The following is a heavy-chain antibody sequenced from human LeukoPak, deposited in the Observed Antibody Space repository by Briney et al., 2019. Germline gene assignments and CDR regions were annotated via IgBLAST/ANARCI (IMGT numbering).Heavy chain of an antibody. D-gene: IGHD3-22*01. CDR2: MNPNSGNT. Sequence: ASVKVSCKASGYTFTSYGINWVRQATGQGLEWMGWMNPNSGNTGYAQKFQGRVTMTRNTSISTAYMELSSLRSEDTAVYYCARGQDTKYRGLLSDYWGQGTLLTVSS. CDR1: GYTFTSYG. J-gene: IGHJ4*02. V-gene: IGHV1-8*02. CDR3: ARGQDTKYRGLLSDY.